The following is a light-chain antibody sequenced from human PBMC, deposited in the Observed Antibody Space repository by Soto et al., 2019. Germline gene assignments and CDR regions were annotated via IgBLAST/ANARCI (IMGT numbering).Light chain of an antibody. J-gene: IGKJ1*01. CDR3: QQYGSSPRT. CDR2: GAS. Sequence: EIVLTQSPGTLSLSPGERATLSCRPSQSVSSRYLAWYQQKPGQAPRLLIYGASSRATGIPDRFSGSGSGTDFTLTISRLEPEDFAVYYCQQYGSSPRTFGQGTKMEIK. CDR1: QSVSSRY. V-gene: IGKV3-20*01.